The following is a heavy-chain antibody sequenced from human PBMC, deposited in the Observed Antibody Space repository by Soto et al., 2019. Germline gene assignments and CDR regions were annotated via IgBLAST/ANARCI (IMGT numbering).Heavy chain of an antibody. CDR2: VSGSGLNT. D-gene: IGHD3-10*01. Sequence: GGSLRLSCAASGFTFSSYAMSWVRQAPGKGLEWVSAVSGSGLNTYYAESVKGRFTISRDNSKNTLYLQLNSLRAEDTAIYYCAKAFPPYYGSGSSYYFTFWGQGTLVTVSS. CDR1: GFTFSSYA. CDR3: AKAFPPYYGSGSSYYFTF. J-gene: IGHJ4*02. V-gene: IGHV3-23*01.